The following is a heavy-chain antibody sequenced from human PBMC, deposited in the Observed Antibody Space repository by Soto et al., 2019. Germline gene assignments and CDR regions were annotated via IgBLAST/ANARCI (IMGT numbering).Heavy chain of an antibody. CDR3: AKDRNYPRDQFHY. Sequence: PGGSLRLSCSASGFTFITYALSWFRQAPGKGLEWVSAISANGQGIYYADSVRGRFTISRDNSKNTIFLHMDSLRAEDTAVYYCAKDRNYPRDQFHYWGQGTLVTVSS. V-gene: IGHV3-23*01. CDR2: ISANGQGI. CDR1: GFTFITYA. J-gene: IGHJ4*02. D-gene: IGHD1-7*01.